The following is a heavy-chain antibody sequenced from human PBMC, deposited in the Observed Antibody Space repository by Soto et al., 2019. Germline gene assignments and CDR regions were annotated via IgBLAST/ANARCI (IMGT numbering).Heavy chain of an antibody. CDR3: ARAAMGGYCSGGSCYSLYYFDY. Sequence: ASVKVSCKASGGTFSSYTISWVRQAPGQGLEWMGRIIPILGIANYAQKFQGRVTITADKSTSTAYMELSSLRSEDTAVYYCARAAMGGYCSGGSCYSLYYFDYWGQGTLVTVSS. CDR2: IIPILGIA. D-gene: IGHD2-15*01. CDR1: GGTFSSYT. V-gene: IGHV1-69*02. J-gene: IGHJ4*02.